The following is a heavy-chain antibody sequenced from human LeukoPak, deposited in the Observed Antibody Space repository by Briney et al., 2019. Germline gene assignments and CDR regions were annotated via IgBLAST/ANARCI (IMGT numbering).Heavy chain of an antibody. J-gene: IGHJ6*02. CDR3: ARAIRGVMIVYYYYGLDV. Sequence: SETLSLTCAVYGGSFSGYYWSWIRHPPGKGLELIGEINHGGSTNYNPSLKSRVTISVDTSKKQFSLKLSSVTAADTAVYYCARAIRGVMIVYYYYGLDVWGQGTTVTVSS. V-gene: IGHV4-34*01. CDR1: GGSFSGYY. CDR2: INHGGST. D-gene: IGHD3-10*01.